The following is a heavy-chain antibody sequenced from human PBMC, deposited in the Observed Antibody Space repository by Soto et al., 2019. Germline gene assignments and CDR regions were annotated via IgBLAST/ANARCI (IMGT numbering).Heavy chain of an antibody. J-gene: IGHJ5*02. V-gene: IGHV1-8*01. Sequence: ASVKVSCKSSGDTFTSYDINWVRQATGQGLEWMGWMNPNSGNTGYAQKFQGRVTMTRNTSISTAYMELSSLRSEDTAVYYCARGGEHGTFSRSGAFDPWGQGTLVTVSS. CDR2: MNPNSGNT. D-gene: IGHD6-6*01. CDR3: ARGGEHGTFSRSGAFDP. CDR1: GDTFTSYD.